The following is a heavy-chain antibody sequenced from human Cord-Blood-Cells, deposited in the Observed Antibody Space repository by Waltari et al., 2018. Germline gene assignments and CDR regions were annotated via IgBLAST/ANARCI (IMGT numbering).Heavy chain of an antibody. CDR1: GGSFSGYY. Sequence: QVQLQQWGAGLLKPSETLSITCAVYGGSFSGYYWSWIRQPPGKGLEWIGEINHSGSTNYNPSLKSRVTISVDTSKNQFSLRLSSVTAADTAVYYCARGSRYYYGSGSYYNFDYWGQGTLVTVSS. V-gene: IGHV4-34*01. CDR2: INHSGST. CDR3: ARGSRYYYGSGSYYNFDY. J-gene: IGHJ4*02. D-gene: IGHD3-10*01.